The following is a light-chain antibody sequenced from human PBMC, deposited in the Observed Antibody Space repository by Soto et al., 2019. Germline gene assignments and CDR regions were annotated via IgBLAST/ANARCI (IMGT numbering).Light chain of an antibody. V-gene: IGKV3-20*01. CDR2: AAS. Sequence: EIVLTQSPGTLSLSPGERATLSCRASQSLSSGYLAWYQQKPGQAPRILIYAASSRATGIPDRFSGSGSGTDFSLTITRLEPEDSAVYYCQQYDTSPRTFGQGTKVEI. CDR3: QQYDTSPRT. J-gene: IGKJ1*01. CDR1: QSLSSGY.